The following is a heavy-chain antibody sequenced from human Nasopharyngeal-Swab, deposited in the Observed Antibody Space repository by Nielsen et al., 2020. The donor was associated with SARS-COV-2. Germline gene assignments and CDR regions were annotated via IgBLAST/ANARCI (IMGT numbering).Heavy chain of an antibody. CDR3: ARHDYGDYGLDY. D-gene: IGHD4-17*01. CDR1: GGSISSGDYY. V-gene: IGHV4-30-4*01. CDR2: IYYSGST. J-gene: IGHJ4*02. Sequence: LRLSCTVSGGSISSGDYYWSWIRQPPGKGLEWIGYIYYSGSTYYNPSLKSRVTISVDTSKNQFSLKLSSVTAADTAVHYCARHDYGDYGLDYWGQGTLVTVSS.